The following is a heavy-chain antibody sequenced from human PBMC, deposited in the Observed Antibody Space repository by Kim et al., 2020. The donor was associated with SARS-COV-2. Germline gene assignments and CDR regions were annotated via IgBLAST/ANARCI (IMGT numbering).Heavy chain of an antibody. CDR3: ARDGGYGSGSYDFDY. V-gene: IGHV3-48*02. CDR1: GFTFSSYS. Sequence: GGSLRLSCAASGFTFSSYSMNWVRQAPGKGLEWVSYISSSSSTIYYADSVKGRFTISRDNAKNSLYLQMNSLRDEDTAVYYCARDGGYGSGSYDFDYWGQGTLVTVSS. D-gene: IGHD3-10*01. CDR2: ISSSSSTI. J-gene: IGHJ4*02.